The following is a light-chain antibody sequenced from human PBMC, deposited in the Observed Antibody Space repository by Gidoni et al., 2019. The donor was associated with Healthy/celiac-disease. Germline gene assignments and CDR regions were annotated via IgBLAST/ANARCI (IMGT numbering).Light chain of an antibody. CDR1: SSNIGNNY. CDR2: DNN. V-gene: IGLV1-51*01. J-gene: IGLJ2*01. Sequence: QSVLTQPPSVSAAPGQKVTISCSGSSSNIGNNYVSWYQQPPGTAPKLRIYDNNKRPSGIPDRFSGSKSGTSATLGITGLQTGDEADYYCGTWDSSLSALFGGGTKLTVL. CDR3: GTWDSSLSAL.